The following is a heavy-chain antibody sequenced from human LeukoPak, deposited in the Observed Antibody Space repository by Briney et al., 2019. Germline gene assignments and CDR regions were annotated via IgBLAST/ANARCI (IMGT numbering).Heavy chain of an antibody. CDR3: ASNLRDMSPSPYL. CDR2: FSVGGGST. Sequence: GGSLRLSCAASGFTFSSYAMSWVRQAPGKGLEWVSTFSVGGGSTYYADSVKGRFTISRDNSKNTLYLQMNSLRAEDTAVYYCASNLRDMSPSPYLWGQGTLVTVSS. J-gene: IGHJ5*02. V-gene: IGHV3-23*01. D-gene: IGHD3-9*01. CDR1: GFTFSSYA.